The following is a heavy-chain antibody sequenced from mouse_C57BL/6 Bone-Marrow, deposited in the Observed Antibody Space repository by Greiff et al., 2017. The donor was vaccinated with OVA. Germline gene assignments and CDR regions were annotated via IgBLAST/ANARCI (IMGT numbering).Heavy chain of an antibody. CDR1: GFTFTDYY. V-gene: IGHV7-3*01. D-gene: IGHD2-5*01. CDR3: ARSLYYSSLYYFDY. CDR2: IRNKANGYTT. J-gene: IGHJ2*01. Sequence: EVKLMESGGGLVQPGGSLSLSCAASGFTFTDYYMSWVRQPPGKALEWLGFIRNKANGYTTEYSASVKGRFTISRDNSQSILYLQMNALRAEDTATYYCARSLYYSSLYYFDYWGQGTTLTVSS.